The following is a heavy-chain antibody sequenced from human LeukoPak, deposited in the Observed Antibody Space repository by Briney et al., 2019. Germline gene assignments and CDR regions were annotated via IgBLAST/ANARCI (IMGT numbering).Heavy chain of an antibody. V-gene: IGHV3-7*01. J-gene: IGHJ5*02. CDR3: ARDLNRCSGCGRNNWFDP. CDR2: IKQDGNEK. Sequence: GGSLRLSCAASGFTFRTYWMSWVRQAPGKGLEWVANIKQDGNEKYYVDSVKGRFTISRDNAKNSLYLQMNSLRAEDTAVYYCARDLNRCSGCGRNNWFDPWGQGTLVTVSS. D-gene: IGHD6-19*01. CDR1: GFTFRTYW.